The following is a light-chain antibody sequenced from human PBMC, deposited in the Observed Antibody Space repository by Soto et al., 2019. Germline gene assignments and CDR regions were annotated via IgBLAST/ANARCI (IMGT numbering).Light chain of an antibody. CDR1: QDINIF. Sequence: DIQVTQSPSSLSASVGDRVTITCRTSQDINIFLNWYQQKPGKAPNLLIYATYTLHSGVTSRFRASRSMTDFTPYLTGLLPEDYATYFGQQSNIMVTFGQGTKVEIK. V-gene: IGKV1-39*01. CDR2: ATY. CDR3: QQSNIMVT. J-gene: IGKJ2*01.